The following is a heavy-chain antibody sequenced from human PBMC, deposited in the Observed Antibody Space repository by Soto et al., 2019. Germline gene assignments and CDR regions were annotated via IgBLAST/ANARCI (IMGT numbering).Heavy chain of an antibody. J-gene: IGHJ6*02. Sequence: GGSLRLSCAASGFTFSSYSMNWVRQAPGKGLEWVSYISSSSSTIYYAYSGKGRFTISRDKPKNSLYLQMNSLIYEDTTVYSFATLPGIFSHYYYYYGMDVWGQGTTV. CDR3: ATLPGIFSHYYYYYGMDV. CDR2: ISSSSSTI. CDR1: GFTFSSYS. V-gene: IGHV3-48*02. D-gene: IGHD2-15*01.